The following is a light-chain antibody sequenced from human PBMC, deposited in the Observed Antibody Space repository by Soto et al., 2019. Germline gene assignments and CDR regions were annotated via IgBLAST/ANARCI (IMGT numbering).Light chain of an antibody. V-gene: IGLV4-69*01. CDR3: QTWGTGIQV. CDR1: SGHSSYA. CDR2: LNSDGSH. J-gene: IGLJ2*01. Sequence: QPVLTQSPSASASLGASVKHTCTLSSGHSSYAIAWHQQQPEKGPRYLMKLNSDGSHSQGDGIPDRFSGSSSGAERYLTISSLQSEDEADYYCQTWGTGIQVFGGGTKLTVL.